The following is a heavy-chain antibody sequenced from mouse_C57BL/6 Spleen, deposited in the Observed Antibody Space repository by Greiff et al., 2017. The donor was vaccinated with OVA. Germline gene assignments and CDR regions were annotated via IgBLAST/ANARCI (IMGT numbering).Heavy chain of an antibody. Sequence: VQGVESGAELARPGASVKLSCKASGYTFTSYGISWVKQRTGQGLEWIGEIYPRSGNTYYNEKFKGKATLTADKSSSTAYMELRSLTSKDSAVYFCANHDGSSYGYFDVWGTGTTVTVSS. D-gene: IGHD1-1*01. CDR3: ANHDGSSYGYFDV. V-gene: IGHV1-81*01. J-gene: IGHJ1*03. CDR1: GYTFTSYG. CDR2: IYPRSGNT.